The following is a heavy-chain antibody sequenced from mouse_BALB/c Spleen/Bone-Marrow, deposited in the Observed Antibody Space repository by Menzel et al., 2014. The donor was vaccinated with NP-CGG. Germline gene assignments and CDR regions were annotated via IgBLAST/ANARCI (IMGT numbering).Heavy chain of an antibody. CDR3: AFYYYGSSLFAY. V-gene: IGHV14-3*02. CDR1: GFNIKDTY. Sequence: VQLQQSGAEPVKPGASVKLSCTASGFNIKDTYMHWVKPRPGQGLEWIGRIDPANGNTKYDPKCQGKATITADTSSNTAYLQLSSLTSEDTAVYYCAFYYYGSSLFAYWGQGTLVTVSA. D-gene: IGHD1-1*01. J-gene: IGHJ3*01. CDR2: IDPANGNT.